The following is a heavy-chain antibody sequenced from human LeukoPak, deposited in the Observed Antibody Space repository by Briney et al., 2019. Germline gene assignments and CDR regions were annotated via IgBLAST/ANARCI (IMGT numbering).Heavy chain of an antibody. J-gene: IGHJ4*02. CDR2: IFYSGST. D-gene: IGHD4-23*01. Sequence: SETLSLTCTVSGGSISSSSYYWGWLRQPPGKGLEWIGSIFYSGSTYYNPSLKSRVTISVDTSKNQFSLKLSSVTAADTAVYYCARDAVDRAEPDYWGQGTLVTVSS. CDR1: GGSISSSSYY. CDR3: ARDAVDRAEPDY. V-gene: IGHV4-39*07.